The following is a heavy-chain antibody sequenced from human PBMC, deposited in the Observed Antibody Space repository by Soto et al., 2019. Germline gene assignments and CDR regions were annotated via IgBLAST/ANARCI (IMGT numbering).Heavy chain of an antibody. CDR2: INWKSDI. CDR1: GFTFDDNA. D-gene: IGHD3-16*01. CDR3: ASSQGRGGRTTFIY. Sequence: GGSLRLSCAVSGFTFDDNAMHWVRQAPEKGLEWVSGINWKSDIGYADSVKGRFTISRDNAENSLYLQMNSLRAEDTALHYCASSQGRGGRTTFIYWGQGTQVTVSS. J-gene: IGHJ4*02. V-gene: IGHV3-9*01.